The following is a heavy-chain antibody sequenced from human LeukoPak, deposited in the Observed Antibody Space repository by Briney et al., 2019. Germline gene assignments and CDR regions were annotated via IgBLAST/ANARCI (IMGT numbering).Heavy chain of an antibody. CDR3: AKDFGPIYGDYFDY. Sequence: PGGSLRLSCAASGFTFSSYWMHWVRQSPGKALVWVSRINTDGSRTDYADSVKGRFTISRDNAKNTLYLQMNSLRAEDTAVYYCAKDFGPIYGDYFDYWGQGTLVTVSS. J-gene: IGHJ4*02. CDR2: INTDGSRT. V-gene: IGHV3-74*01. CDR1: GFTFSSYW. D-gene: IGHD3/OR15-3a*01.